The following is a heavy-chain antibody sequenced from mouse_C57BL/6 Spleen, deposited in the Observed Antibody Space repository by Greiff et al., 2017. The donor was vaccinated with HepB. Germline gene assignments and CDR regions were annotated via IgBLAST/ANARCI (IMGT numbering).Heavy chain of an antibody. CDR3: ARSDGYYAPSWFAY. J-gene: IGHJ3*01. Sequence: VQLKESGPVLVKPGASVKMSCKASGYTFTDYYMNWVKQSHGKSLEWIGVINPYNGGTSYNQKFKGKATLTVDKSSSTAYMELNSLTSEDSAVYYCARSDGYYAPSWFAYWGQGTLVTVSA. V-gene: IGHV1-19*01. CDR1: GYTFTDYY. D-gene: IGHD2-3*01. CDR2: INPYNGGT.